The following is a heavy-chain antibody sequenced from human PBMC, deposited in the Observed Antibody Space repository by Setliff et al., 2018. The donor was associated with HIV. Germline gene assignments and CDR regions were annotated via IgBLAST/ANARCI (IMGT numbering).Heavy chain of an antibody. Sequence: PGGSLRLSCAASGFTFSNYGMHWVRQAPGKGLEWVAVIWYDGSNQYYEDSVKGRFTISRDNSKNTLYLQMNSLRGEDTAVYYCAMSGYMDYYYGMDVWGQGTTVTV. J-gene: IGHJ6*02. CDR2: IWYDGSNQ. D-gene: IGHD3-3*01. CDR3: AMSGYMDYYYGMDV. CDR1: GFTFSNYG. V-gene: IGHV3-33*01.